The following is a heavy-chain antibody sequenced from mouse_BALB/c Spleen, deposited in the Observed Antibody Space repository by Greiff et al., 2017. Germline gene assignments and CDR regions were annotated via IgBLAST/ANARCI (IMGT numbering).Heavy chain of an antibody. V-gene: IGHV1-82*01. CDR3: ARGEGFDY. CDR1: GYAFSSSW. Sequence: QVQLKQSGPELVKPGASVKISCKASGYAFSSSWMNWVKQRPGQGLEWIGRIYPGDGDTNYNGKFKGKATLTADKSSSTAYMQLSSLTSVDSAVYFCARGEGFDYWGQGTTLTVSS. CDR2: IYPGDGDT. J-gene: IGHJ2*01.